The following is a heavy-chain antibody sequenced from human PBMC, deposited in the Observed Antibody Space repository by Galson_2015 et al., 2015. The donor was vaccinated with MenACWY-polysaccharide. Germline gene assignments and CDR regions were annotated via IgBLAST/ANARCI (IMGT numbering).Heavy chain of an antibody. CDR3: ARGGRQVVGFDADY. CDR2: MSPTSGNT. CDR1: GYTFTTIA. J-gene: IGHJ4*02. V-gene: IGHV1-8*01. Sequence: SVKVSCKGSGYTFTTIAINWVRQAPGQGLEWMAWMSPTSGNTGSAQKFQGRVTMTWNTSISTAYMELSSLRSEDTAVYYCARGGRQVVGFDADYGGQGPLLAASS. D-gene: IGHD3-10*01.